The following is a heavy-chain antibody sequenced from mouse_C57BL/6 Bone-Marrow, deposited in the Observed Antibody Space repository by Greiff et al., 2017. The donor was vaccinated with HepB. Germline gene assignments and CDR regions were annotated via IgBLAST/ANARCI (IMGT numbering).Heavy chain of an antibody. CDR2: IHPNSGST. Sequence: QVQLQQPGAELVKPGASVKLSCKASGYTFTSYWMHWVKQRPGQGLEWIGMIHPNSGSTNYNEKLKSKATLTVDKSSSTAYMQLSSLTSEDSAVYYCARVSYDYLHYYAIDYWGQGTSVTVSS. J-gene: IGHJ4*01. V-gene: IGHV1-64*01. D-gene: IGHD2-4*01. CDR1: GYTFTSYW. CDR3: ARVSYDYLHYYAIDY.